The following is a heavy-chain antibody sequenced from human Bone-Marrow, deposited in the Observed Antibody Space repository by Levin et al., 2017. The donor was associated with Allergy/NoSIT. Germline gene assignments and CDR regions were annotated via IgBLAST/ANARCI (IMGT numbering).Heavy chain of an antibody. CDR3: AVTSVTVAGGGAYYFDY. V-gene: IGHV1-69*06. CDR2: IVPMFATA. Sequence: KISCKASGGTFSAYAFSWVRQAPGQGLEWMGGIVPMFATANYAEEFQGRVTITADRSTSTAYMELTSLRSDDTAVYFRAVTSVTVAGGGAYYFDYWGQGTLVTVSS. J-gene: IGHJ4*02. CDR1: GGTFSAYA. D-gene: IGHD6-19*01.